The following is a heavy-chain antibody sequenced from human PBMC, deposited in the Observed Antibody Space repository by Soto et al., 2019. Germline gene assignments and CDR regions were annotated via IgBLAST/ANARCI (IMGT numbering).Heavy chain of an antibody. J-gene: IGHJ6*02. Sequence: ASVKVSCKASGYTFTSYDINWVRQATGQGLEWMGWMNPNSGNTGYAQKFQGRVTMTRNTSISTAYMELSSLRSEDTAVYYCARPLNYXWGSYRYTNSYYYGMDVWGQGTTVTVSS. CDR3: ARPLNYXWGSYRYTNSYYYGMDV. CDR2: MNPNSGNT. V-gene: IGHV1-8*01. CDR1: GYTFTSYD. D-gene: IGHD3-16*02.